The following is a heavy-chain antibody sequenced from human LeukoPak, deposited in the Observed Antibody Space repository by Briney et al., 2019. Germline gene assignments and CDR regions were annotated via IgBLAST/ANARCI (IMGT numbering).Heavy chain of an antibody. D-gene: IGHD3-22*01. Sequence: GGSLRLSCAASGFTFSSYAMTWVRQAPGKGLEWVSAISGSGGSTYYADSVKGRFTISGDNSKNTLYLQMNSLRAEDTAVYYCAKRLDSSGPWAFDYWGQGTLVTVSS. V-gene: IGHV3-23*01. J-gene: IGHJ4*02. CDR3: AKRLDSSGPWAFDY. CDR2: ISGSGGST. CDR1: GFTFSSYA.